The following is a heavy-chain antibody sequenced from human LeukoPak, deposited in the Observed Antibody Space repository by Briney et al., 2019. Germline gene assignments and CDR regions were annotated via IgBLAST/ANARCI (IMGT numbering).Heavy chain of an antibody. V-gene: IGHV3-23*01. CDR3: AKGISPLLWFGELFPFQH. CDR2: ISGSGGST. J-gene: IGHJ1*01. CDR1: GFTFSSYA. D-gene: IGHD3-10*01. Sequence: GGSLRLSCAASGFTFSSYAMSWVRQAPGKGLEWVSAISGSGGSTYYADSVKGRFTISRDNSKNTLYLQMNSLRAEDTAVYYCAKGISPLLWFGELFPFQHWGQGTLVTVSS.